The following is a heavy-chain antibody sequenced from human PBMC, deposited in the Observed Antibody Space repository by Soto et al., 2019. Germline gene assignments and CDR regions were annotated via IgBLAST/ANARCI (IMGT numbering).Heavy chain of an antibody. D-gene: IGHD3-10*01. CDR3: ASESRLYGSGSYYNGDYYYYGMDV. CDR1: GGTFSSYA. J-gene: IGHJ6*02. CDR2: IIPIFGTA. Sequence: SVKVSCKASGGTFSSYAISWVRQAPGQGLEWMGGIIPIFGTANYAQKFQGRVTITADKSTSTAYMELSSLRSEDTAVYYCASESRLYGSGSYYNGDYYYYGMDVWGQGTTVTVSS. V-gene: IGHV1-69*06.